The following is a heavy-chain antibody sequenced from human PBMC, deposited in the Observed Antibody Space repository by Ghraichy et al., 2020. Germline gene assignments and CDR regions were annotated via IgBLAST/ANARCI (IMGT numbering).Heavy chain of an antibody. V-gene: IGHV1-2*04. CDR3: ARVREAYYYDSSGYYYASNDAFDI. J-gene: IGHJ3*02. CDR2: INPNSGGT. CDR1: GYTFTGYY. Sequence: ASVKVSCKASGYTFTGYYMHWVRQAPGQGLEWMGWINPNSGGTNYAQKFQGWVTMTRDTSISTAYMELSRLRSDDTAVYYCARVREAYYYDSSGYYYASNDAFDIWGQGTMVTVSS. D-gene: IGHD3-22*01.